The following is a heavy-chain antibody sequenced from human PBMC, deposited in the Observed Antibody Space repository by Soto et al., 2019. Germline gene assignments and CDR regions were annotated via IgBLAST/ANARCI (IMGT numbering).Heavy chain of an antibody. D-gene: IGHD3-3*01. CDR1: GGTFSSYT. V-gene: IGHV1-69*02. J-gene: IGHJ6*02. CDR2: IGPILGIP. CDR3: TRMSGSYGRDV. Sequence: QVQLVQSGAEVKKPWSSVKVSCKASGGTFSSYTITWVRQAPGQGLEWMGRIGPILGIPDYAQKFQGRVTITADKSTSTADTELSTLKSEETAVYYCTRMSGSYGRDVWGQGTTVTVSS.